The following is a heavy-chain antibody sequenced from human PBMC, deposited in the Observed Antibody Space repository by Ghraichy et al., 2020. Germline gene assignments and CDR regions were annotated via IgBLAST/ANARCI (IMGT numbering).Heavy chain of an antibody. J-gene: IGHJ4*02. V-gene: IGHV3-15*01. CDR2: IISKTDGGTT. CDR1: GFNFNNAW. CDR3: ATPLMVNSESFDY. Sequence: GGSLRLSCAASGFNFNNAWMSWVRQAPGKGLEWVARIISKTDGGTTDYAAPVKGRFTISRDDSKNTLYLQMNSLKTEDTAVYYCATPLMVNSESFDYWGQGTLVSVSS. D-gene: IGHD5-18*01.